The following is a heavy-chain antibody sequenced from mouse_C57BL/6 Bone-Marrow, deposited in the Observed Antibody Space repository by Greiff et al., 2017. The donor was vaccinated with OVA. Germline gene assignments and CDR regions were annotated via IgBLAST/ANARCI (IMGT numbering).Heavy chain of an antibody. D-gene: IGHD6-1*01. CDR2: IDPSDSYT. CDR3: ARKDANYYAMDY. Sequence: VKLQQPGAELVKPGASVKLSCKASGYTFTSYWMQWVKQRPGQGLEWIGEIDPSDSYTNYNQKFKGKATLTVDTSSSTAYMQLSSLTSEDSAVYYCARKDANYYAMDYWGQGTSVTVSS. CDR1: GYTFTSYW. J-gene: IGHJ4*01. V-gene: IGHV1-50*01.